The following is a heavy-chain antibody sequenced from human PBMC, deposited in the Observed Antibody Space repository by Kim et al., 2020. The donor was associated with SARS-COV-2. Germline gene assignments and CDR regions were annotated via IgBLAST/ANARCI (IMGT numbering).Heavy chain of an antibody. J-gene: IGHJ4*02. D-gene: IGHD3-10*01. Sequence: GGSLRLSCTTSGFIFTDYAMSWFRQAPGKGLEWVGFIRSESYGGTTAYAASVKGRFTISRDDSKSIAYLQMDSVKIEDAAVFYCARGMTMLRGVLSRPYYFDSWGQGTRVTVSS. V-gene: IGHV3-49*03. CDR2: IRSESYGGTT. CDR3: ARGMTMLRGVLSRPYYFDS. CDR1: GFIFTDYA.